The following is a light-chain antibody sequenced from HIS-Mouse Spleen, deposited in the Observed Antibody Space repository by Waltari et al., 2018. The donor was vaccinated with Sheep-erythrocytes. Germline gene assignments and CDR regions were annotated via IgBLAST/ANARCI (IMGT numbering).Light chain of an antibody. CDR2: AAS. Sequence: AIQMXQXXSSXXASXXXRVTITGRASQGIRNDLGXYQQKPGKAPKLLIYAASSLQSXVPSXFSGSGSGTDFTLTISSLQPEDFATYYCLQDYNYPYTFGQGTKLEIK. V-gene: IGKV1-6*01. J-gene: IGKJ2*01. CDR1: QGIRND. CDR3: LQDYNYPYT.